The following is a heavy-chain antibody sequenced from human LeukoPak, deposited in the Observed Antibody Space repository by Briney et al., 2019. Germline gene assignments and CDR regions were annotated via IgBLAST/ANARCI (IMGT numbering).Heavy chain of an antibody. V-gene: IGHV3-23*01. D-gene: IGHD3-22*01. J-gene: IGHJ4*02. CDR2: ISGSGGST. Sequence: GGSLRLSCAASGFTFSSYAMSWVRQAPGKGLEWVSAISGSGGSTYYADSVKGQFTICRDNSKNTLYLQMNSLRAEDTAVYYCAKDEYYYDSSGDFDYWGQGTLVTVSS. CDR3: AKDEYYYDSSGDFDY. CDR1: GFTFSSYA.